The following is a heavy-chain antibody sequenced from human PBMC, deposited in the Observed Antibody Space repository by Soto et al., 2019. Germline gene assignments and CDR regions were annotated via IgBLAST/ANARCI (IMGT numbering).Heavy chain of an antibody. J-gene: IGHJ4*02. CDR2: ISGSGGST. CDR3: AKRPLLVTQWLEYFDY. CDR1: GFTFSSYA. D-gene: IGHD6-19*01. Sequence: GGSLRLSCAASGFTFSSYAMSWVRQAPGKGLEWVSAISGSGGSTYYADSVKGRFTISRDNSKNTLYLQMNSLRAEDTAVYYCAKRPLLVTQWLEYFDYWGQGTLVTVSS. V-gene: IGHV3-23*01.